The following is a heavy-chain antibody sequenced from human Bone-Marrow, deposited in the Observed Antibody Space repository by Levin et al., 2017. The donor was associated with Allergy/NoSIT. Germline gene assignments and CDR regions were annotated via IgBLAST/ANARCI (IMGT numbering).Heavy chain of an antibody. CDR2: INPNSGGT. Sequence: GESLKISCKASGYTFTGYYMHWVRQAPGQGLEWMGRINPNSGGTNYAQKFQGRVTMTRDTSISTAYMELSRLRSDDTAVYYCARIVVPGDAFDIWGQGTMVTVSS. CDR3: ARIVVPGDAFDI. V-gene: IGHV1-2*06. CDR1: GYTFTGYY. J-gene: IGHJ3*02. D-gene: IGHD2-21*01.